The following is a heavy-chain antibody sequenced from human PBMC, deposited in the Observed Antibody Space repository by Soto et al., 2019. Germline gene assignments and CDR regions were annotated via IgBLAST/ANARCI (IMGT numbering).Heavy chain of an antibody. Sequence: LGGSLRLSCEGSGFTFSGHYMDWVRQAPGKGLEWLGRIRNKPNGHTTAYAASVKGRFTISRDDSKNLVYLQMNSLKSEDTALYYCSTTVITAPLFEYWGQGTLVTVSS. CDR1: GFTFSGHY. J-gene: IGHJ4*02. CDR2: IRNKPNGHTT. D-gene: IGHD2-21*02. CDR3: STTVITAPLFEY. V-gene: IGHV3-72*01.